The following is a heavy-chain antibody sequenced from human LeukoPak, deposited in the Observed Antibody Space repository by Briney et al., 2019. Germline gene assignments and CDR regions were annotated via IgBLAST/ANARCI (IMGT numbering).Heavy chain of an antibody. CDR1: GGSFSGYY. CDR2: INHSGGT. CDR3: ARVRKAGYFDL. V-gene: IGHV4-34*01. Sequence: SETLSLTCDVYGGSFSGYYWTWIRQPPGKGLEWIGEINHSGGTNYNPSLKSRVTMSVGTSKNQFSLKLSSVTAADTTVYYCARVRKAGYFDLWGRGTLVTVSS. J-gene: IGHJ2*01.